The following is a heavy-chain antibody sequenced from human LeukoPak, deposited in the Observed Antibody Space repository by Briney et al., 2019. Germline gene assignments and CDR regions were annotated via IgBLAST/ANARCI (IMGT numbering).Heavy chain of an antibody. J-gene: IGHJ4*02. V-gene: IGHV3-23*01. CDR3: AKDPTDFDSSGQTYFDY. D-gene: IGHD3-22*01. CDR2: ISTSGGRT. CDR1: GFTFSSCA. Sequence: GGSLRLSCAASGFTFSSCAMSWVRQAPGKGLEWVSAISTSGGRTFYADSVKGRFTIFRDNSKNTLYLQMNSLKAEDTAIYYCAKDPTDFDSSGQTYFDYWGQGTLVTVSS.